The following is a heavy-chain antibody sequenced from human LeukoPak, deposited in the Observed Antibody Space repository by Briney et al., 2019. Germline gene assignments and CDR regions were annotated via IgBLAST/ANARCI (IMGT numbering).Heavy chain of an antibody. Sequence: GGSLRLSCAASGFTFSSYSMNWGRQAPGKGLGWVSSISSISSYIYYADSVKGRFTISRDNAKNSLYLQMNRLRAEDTAVYYRARDPTPPPYYDFWSGYSYYFDYWGQGTLVTVSS. CDR2: ISSISSYI. J-gene: IGHJ4*02. CDR3: ARDPTPPPYYDFWSGYSYYFDY. V-gene: IGHV3-21*01. CDR1: GFTFSSYS. D-gene: IGHD3-3*01.